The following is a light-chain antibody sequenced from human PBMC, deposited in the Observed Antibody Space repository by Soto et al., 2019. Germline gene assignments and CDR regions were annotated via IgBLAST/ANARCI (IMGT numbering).Light chain of an antibody. Sequence: QSVLTQPPSVSGAPGQRVTISCTGSSSNIGAGDDVHWYQQLPGTDPKLLIYGNSNRPSGVTDRFSGSKSRTSASLATTGLQAEYEADDYGQSYDSSLSGFYVFGTGTKVTVL. CDR2: GNS. J-gene: IGLJ1*01. CDR3: QSYDSSLSGFYV. CDR1: SSNIGAGDD. V-gene: IGLV1-40*01.